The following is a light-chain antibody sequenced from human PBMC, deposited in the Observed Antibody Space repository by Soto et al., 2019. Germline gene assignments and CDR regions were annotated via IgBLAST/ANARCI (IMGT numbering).Light chain of an antibody. CDR3: NSYTSSSNLV. Sequence: QSALSQPASVSGSPGQSITLSCTGTSSDVGCYNFVSWYQQHPGKAPKLLIYDVSNRPSVVSNRFSGSKSGNTASLTISGLQAEDEADYYCNSYTSSSNLVFGGGTKLTVL. J-gene: IGLJ3*02. CDR2: DVS. CDR1: SSDVGCYNF. V-gene: IGLV2-14*01.